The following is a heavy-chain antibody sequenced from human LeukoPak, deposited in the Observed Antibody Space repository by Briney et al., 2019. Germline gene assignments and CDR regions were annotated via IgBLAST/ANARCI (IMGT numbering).Heavy chain of an antibody. J-gene: IGHJ4*02. D-gene: IGHD3-22*01. CDR2: IHYSGST. CDR1: GGSISSYY. V-gene: IGHV4-59*08. Sequence: SETLSLTCTVSGGSISSYYWSWIRQPPGKGLEWIGYIHYSGSTNYNPSLKSRVTISVDTSKNQFSLKLSSVTAADTAVYYCARLIDYYDSSGYSYYFDYWGQGTLVTVSS. CDR3: ARLIDYYDSSGYSYYFDY.